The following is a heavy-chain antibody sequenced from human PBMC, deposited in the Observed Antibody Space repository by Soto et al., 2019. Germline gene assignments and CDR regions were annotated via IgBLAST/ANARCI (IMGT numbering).Heavy chain of an antibody. CDR2: KKSRTENETT. D-gene: IGHD2-2*01. CDR1: GFTFSNVW. V-gene: IGHV3-15*01. J-gene: IGHJ4*02. CDR3: VTVLPHANSWFDY. Sequence: GHLVESGGGFVKPGGSLTLSCAASGFTFSNVWLSWVRQGPGKGLEWLGRKKSRTENETTDYASPARGRFIISRDDSKNMLCLQLNSLKSEDTGVYYCVTVLPHANSWFDYWGQGTPVTVSS.